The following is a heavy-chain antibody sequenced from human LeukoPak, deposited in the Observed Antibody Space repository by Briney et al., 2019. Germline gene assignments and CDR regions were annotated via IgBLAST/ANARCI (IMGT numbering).Heavy chain of an antibody. CDR3: AREGFHYYYYMDV. D-gene: IGHD3-10*01. CDR2: IIPIFGTA. Sequence: SVKVSWEASGGTFSSYAISWVRQAPGQGLEWMGGIIPIFGTANYAQKFQGRVTITADESTSTAYMELSSLRSEDTAVYYCAREGFHYYYYMDVWGKGTTVTVSS. V-gene: IGHV1-69*13. CDR1: GGTFSSYA. J-gene: IGHJ6*03.